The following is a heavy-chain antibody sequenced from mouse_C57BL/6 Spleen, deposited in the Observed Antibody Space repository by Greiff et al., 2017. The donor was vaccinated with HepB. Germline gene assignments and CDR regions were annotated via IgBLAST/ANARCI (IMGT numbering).Heavy chain of an antibody. CDR2: ISYDGSN. CDR3: ARGAYYYGSSFFDY. CDR1: GYSITSGYY. D-gene: IGHD1-1*01. Sequence: DVKLQESGPGLVKPSQSLSLTCSVTGYSITSGYYWNWIRQFPGNKLEWMGYISYDGSNNYNPSLKNRISITRDTSKNQFFLKLNSVTTEDTATYYCARGAYYYGSSFFDYWGQGTTLTVSS. J-gene: IGHJ2*01. V-gene: IGHV3-6*01.